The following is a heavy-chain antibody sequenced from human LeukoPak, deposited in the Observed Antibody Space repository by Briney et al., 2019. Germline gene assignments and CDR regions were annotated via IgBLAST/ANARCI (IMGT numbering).Heavy chain of an antibody. J-gene: IGHJ6*02. V-gene: IGHV3-30*18. CDR1: GFTFSDYS. D-gene: IGHD6-19*01. CDR3: AKALAYSSGYLKWGENSEDYYYYYAMDV. CDR2: ISYDGSLK. Sequence: PGGSLRLSCAASGFTFSDYSMNWVRQAPGKGLEWVAIISYDGSLKNYADSVKGRFTISRDNSRNTLYLQMNNLRAEDTAVYYCAKALAYSSGYLKWGENSEDYYYYYAMDVWGQGTTVTVSS.